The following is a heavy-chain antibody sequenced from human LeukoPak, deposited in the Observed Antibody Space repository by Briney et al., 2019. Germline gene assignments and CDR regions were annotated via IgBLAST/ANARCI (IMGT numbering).Heavy chain of an antibody. V-gene: IGHV4-34*01. CDR3: ARLSRGWYPFDY. D-gene: IGHD6-19*01. CDR2: INHSGST. CDR1: GGSFSGYY. J-gene: IGHJ4*02. Sequence: SETLSLTCAVYGGSFSGYYWSWIRQPPGKGLEWIGEINHSGSTNYNPSLKSRVTISVDTSKNQFSLKLSSVTAADTAVYYCARLSRGWYPFDYWGQGTLVTVSS.